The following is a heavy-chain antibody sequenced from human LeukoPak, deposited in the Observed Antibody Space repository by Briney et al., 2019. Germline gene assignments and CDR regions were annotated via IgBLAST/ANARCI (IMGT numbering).Heavy chain of an antibody. D-gene: IGHD3-10*01. V-gene: IGHV1-69*04. CDR1: GGTFSRYA. Sequence: SVTDSFKSSGGTFSRYAIRWVRQAPGQGLAWMGRIIPILGIANYAQKFQGRVTITADKSTSTAYMELSSLRSEDTAVYYCARDPRRYYGSGKCIYYGMDVWGQGTTVTVSS. CDR2: IIPILGIA. CDR3: ARDPRRYYGSGKCIYYGMDV. J-gene: IGHJ6*02.